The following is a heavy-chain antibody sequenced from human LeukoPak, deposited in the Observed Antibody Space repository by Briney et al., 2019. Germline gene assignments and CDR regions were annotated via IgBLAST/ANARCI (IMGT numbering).Heavy chain of an antibody. J-gene: IGHJ4*02. CDR3: ASGRRSSQPSIRQEGYYFDY. D-gene: IGHD1-26*01. CDR1: GFTFSNYG. CDR2: IWYDGSNK. V-gene: IGHV3-33*01. Sequence: PGGSLRLSCAASGFTFSNYGMHWVRQAPGKGLEWVAVIWYDGSNKYYADSVKGRFSISRDNSKNTLYLQMNSLRAEDTAVYYCASGRRSSQPSIRQEGYYFDYWGQGTLVTVSS.